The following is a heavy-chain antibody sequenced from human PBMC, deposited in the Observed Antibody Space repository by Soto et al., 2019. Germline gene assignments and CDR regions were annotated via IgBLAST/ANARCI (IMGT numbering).Heavy chain of an antibody. CDR1: GFTFRSYS. D-gene: IGHD4-17*01. J-gene: IGHJ3*02. Sequence: EVQLVESGGGLVKPGGSLRLSCEASGFTFRSYSMNWVRQAPGKGLEWVSSISTTSSYIYYGDSVKGRFTISRDNAKNSLFLQMNSLRAEDTAIYYCAREGDDYGDYKRAFDIWGQGTTVTVSS. V-gene: IGHV3-21*01. CDR2: ISTTSSYI. CDR3: AREGDDYGDYKRAFDI.